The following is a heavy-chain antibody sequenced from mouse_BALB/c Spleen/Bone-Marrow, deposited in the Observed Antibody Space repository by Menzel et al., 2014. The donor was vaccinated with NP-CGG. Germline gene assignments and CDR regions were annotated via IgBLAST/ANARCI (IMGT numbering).Heavy chain of an antibody. V-gene: IGHV3-8*02. CDR2: ISYSGNT. Sequence: EVHLVESGPSLVKPSQTLSLTCSVTGDSITNAYWNWIRKSPGNKIDYMGYISYSGNTYYNPSLKSRISITRDTSKNQFYLQLNSVTTEDTATYFCARGTGYYFDYWGQGTTLTVSS. CDR3: ARGTGYYFDY. CDR1: GDSITNAY. D-gene: IGHD3-3*01. J-gene: IGHJ2*01.